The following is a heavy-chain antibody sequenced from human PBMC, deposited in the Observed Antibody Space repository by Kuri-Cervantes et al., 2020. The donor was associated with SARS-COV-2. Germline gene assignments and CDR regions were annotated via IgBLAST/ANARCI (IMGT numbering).Heavy chain of an antibody. CDR3: ARVSYSSGWSQIDY. CDR1: GFTFSSYA. Sequence: GGSLRLSCAASGFTFSSYAMHWVRQAPGKGLEWVAVISYDGSNKYYADSVKGRFTISRDNSKNTLYLQMNSLRAEDTAVYYCARVSYSSGWSQIDYWGQGTLVTVSS. V-gene: IGHV3-30*04. J-gene: IGHJ4*02. CDR2: ISYDGSNK. D-gene: IGHD6-19*01.